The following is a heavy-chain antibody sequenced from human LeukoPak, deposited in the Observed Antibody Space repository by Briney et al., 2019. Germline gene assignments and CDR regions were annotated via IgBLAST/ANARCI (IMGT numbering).Heavy chain of an antibody. D-gene: IGHD6-19*01. J-gene: IGHJ4*02. CDR3: ASSTDSRGLDY. CDR2: ISRSSSYI. V-gene: IGHV3-21*01. CDR1: GFTFSSYS. Sequence: KPGGSLRLSCAASGFTFSSYSMNWVRQAPGKGLEWVSSISRSSSYIYYADSVKGRFTISRDNAKNSLYLQMNSLRAEDTAVYYCASSTDSRGLDYWGQGTLVTVSS.